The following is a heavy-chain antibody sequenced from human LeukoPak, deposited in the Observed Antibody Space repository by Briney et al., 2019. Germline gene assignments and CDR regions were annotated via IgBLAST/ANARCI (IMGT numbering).Heavy chain of an antibody. CDR2: ISPGDSDI. J-gene: IGHJ6*02. V-gene: IGHV5-51*01. Sequence: GESLKISCKGSGYRFTSYSIAWVRQMPGKGLEWMGIISPGDSDIRYSPSFQGQVTISADKSISTAYLQWSSLKASDTAIYYCASQSGCMDVWGQGTTVTVSS. CDR3: ASQSGCMDV. D-gene: IGHD5-12*01. CDR1: GYRFTSYS.